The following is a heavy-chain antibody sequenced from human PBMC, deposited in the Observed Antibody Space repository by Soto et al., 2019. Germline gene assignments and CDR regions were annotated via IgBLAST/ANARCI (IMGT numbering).Heavy chain of an antibody. CDR2: INHSGST. CDR3: ARGGSSSSGSPLPDDY. CDR1: GGSFSGYY. V-gene: IGHV4-34*01. J-gene: IGHJ4*02. Sequence: PSETLSLTCAVYGGSFSGYYWSWIRQPPGKGLEWIGEINHSGSTNYNPSLKSRVTISVDTSKNQFSLKLSSVTAADTAVYYCARGGSSSSGSPLPDDYWGQGTLVTVSS. D-gene: IGHD6-6*01.